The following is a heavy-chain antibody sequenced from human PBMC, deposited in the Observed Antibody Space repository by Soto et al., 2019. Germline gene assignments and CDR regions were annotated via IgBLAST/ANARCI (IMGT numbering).Heavy chain of an antibody. CDR1: GGTFSSYA. V-gene: IGHV1-69*06. D-gene: IGHD6-13*01. CDR2: IIPIFGTA. CDR3: ARVGFEQQLVRGWFDP. Sequence: SVKVSCKASGGTFSSYAISWVRQAPGQGLEWMGGIIPIFGTANYAQKFQGRVTITADKSTSTAYMELSSLRSEDTAVYYCARVGFEQQLVRGWFDPWGQGTLVTVSS. J-gene: IGHJ5*02.